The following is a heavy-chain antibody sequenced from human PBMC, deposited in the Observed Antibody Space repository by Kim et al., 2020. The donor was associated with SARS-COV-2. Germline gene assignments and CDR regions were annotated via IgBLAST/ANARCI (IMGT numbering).Heavy chain of an antibody. CDR2: ISAYNGNT. CDR1: GYTFITYG. CDR3: ARGAVGATGNY. D-gene: IGHD1-26*01. Sequence: ASVKVSCKASGYTFITYGISWVRQAPGQGLDWMGWISAYNGNTNYAQNLQGRVTMTTDTSTSTAYMELRGLKSDDTAVYYCARGAVGATGNYWGQGTLVTVSS. V-gene: IGHV1-18*01. J-gene: IGHJ4*02.